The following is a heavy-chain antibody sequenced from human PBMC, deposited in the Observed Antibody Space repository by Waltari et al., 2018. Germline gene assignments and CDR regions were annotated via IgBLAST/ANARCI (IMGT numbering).Heavy chain of an antibody. Sequence: QVQLEQSGAEVKKPGSSVKVSCKASGGTFSSYAISWVRQAPGQGLEWMGGIIPIFGTANYAQKFQGRVTITTDESTSTAYMELSSLRSEDTAVYYCARGAAGMGLETGDDAFDIWGQGTMVTVSS. CDR1: GGTFSSYA. D-gene: IGHD6-13*01. CDR3: ARGAAGMGLETGDDAFDI. CDR2: IIPIFGTA. V-gene: IGHV1-69*05. J-gene: IGHJ3*02.